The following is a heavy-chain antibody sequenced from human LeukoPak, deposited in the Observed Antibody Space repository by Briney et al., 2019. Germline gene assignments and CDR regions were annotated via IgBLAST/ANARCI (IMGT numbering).Heavy chain of an antibody. Sequence: GASVKVSCKTSGYTFTGYYMHWVRQAPGQGLEWMGWIHPISGAINYAPRFQDRVTMTRDTSISTAYMELSRLISDDMAVYYCARDLEASSSLDYWGQGTLVTVSS. D-gene: IGHD6-6*01. CDR2: IHPISGAI. CDR3: ARDLEASSSLDY. CDR1: GYTFTGYY. V-gene: IGHV1-2*02. J-gene: IGHJ4*02.